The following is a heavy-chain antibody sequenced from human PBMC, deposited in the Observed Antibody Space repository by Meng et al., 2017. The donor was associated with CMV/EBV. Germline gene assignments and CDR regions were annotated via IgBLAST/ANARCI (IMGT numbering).Heavy chain of an antibody. V-gene: IGHV3-7*01. J-gene: IGHJ4*02. CDR2: IKQDGSEK. CDR3: ARDGGYCSSTSCYNSSSWHFDY. Sequence: GESLKISCSASGFTFSSYWMSWVRQAPGKGLEWVANIKQDGSEKYYVDSVKGRFTISRDNAKNSLYLQMNSLRAEDTAVYYCARDGGYCSSTSCYNSSSWHFDYWGQGTLVTVSS. D-gene: IGHD2-2*02. CDR1: GFTFSSYW.